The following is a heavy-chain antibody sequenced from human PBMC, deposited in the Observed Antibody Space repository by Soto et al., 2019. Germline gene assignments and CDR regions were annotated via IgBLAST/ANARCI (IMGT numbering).Heavy chain of an antibody. D-gene: IGHD2-2*01. CDR2: IYYTGNT. V-gene: IGHV4-39*01. CDR3: ARSDCSSTSCYFPYYYNGMDV. Sequence: PSETLSLTCTVSGGSANNNDYYWGWIRQTPGKGLEWIGSIYYTGNTYYNPSLKSRVTISVDTSKNQFSLRLSSVTAADTSVYFCARSDCSSTSCYFPYYYNGMDVWGQGTPVTVSS. J-gene: IGHJ6*02. CDR1: GGSANNNDYY.